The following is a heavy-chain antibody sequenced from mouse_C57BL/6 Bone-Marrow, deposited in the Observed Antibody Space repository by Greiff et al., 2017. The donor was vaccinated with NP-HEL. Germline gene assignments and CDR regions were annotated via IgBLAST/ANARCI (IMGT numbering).Heavy chain of an antibody. CDR1: GYAFSSSW. CDR3: ARSSPLWFAY. V-gene: IGHV1-82*01. Sequence: QVQLQQSGPELVKPGASVKISCKASGYAFSSSWMNWVKQRPGKGLEWIGRIYPGDGDTNYNGTFKGKATLTADKSSSTAYMQLSSLTSEDSAVYFCARSSPLWFAYWGQGTLVTVSA. J-gene: IGHJ3*01. CDR2: IYPGDGDT. D-gene: IGHD6-1*01.